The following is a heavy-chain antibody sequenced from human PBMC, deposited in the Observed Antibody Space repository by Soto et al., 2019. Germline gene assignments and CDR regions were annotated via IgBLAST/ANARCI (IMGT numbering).Heavy chain of an antibody. D-gene: IGHD3-16*01. J-gene: IGHJ4*02. CDR3: ATPSMTTLVIPDY. CDR2: INPNSGGK. V-gene: IGHV1-2*02. CDR1: GYTFTGYY. Sequence: QVQLVQSGAEVKKPGASVKVSCKASGYTFTGYYLHWVRQAPGQGLEWMGWINPNSGGKNYAQNCQGRVTRTMDTSISTAYMELSRLRSDDTAVYYCATPSMTTLVIPDYWGQGTLITVSS.